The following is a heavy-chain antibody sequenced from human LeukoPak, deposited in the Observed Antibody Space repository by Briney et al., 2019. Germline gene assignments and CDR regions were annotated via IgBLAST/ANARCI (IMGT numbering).Heavy chain of an antibody. CDR2: ISYDGSNK. J-gene: IGHJ4*02. CDR1: GFTFSSYG. Sequence: GGSLRLSCAASGFTFSSYGMHWVRQAPGKGLEWVAVISYDGSNKYYADSVKGRFTISRDNSKNTLYLQMNSLRAEDTAVYYCAKVRKATENDYWGQGTLVTVSS. D-gene: IGHD5-12*01. V-gene: IGHV3-30*18. CDR3: AKVRKATENDY.